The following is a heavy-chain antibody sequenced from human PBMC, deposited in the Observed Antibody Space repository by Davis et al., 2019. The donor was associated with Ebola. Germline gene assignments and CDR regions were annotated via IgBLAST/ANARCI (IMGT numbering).Heavy chain of an antibody. Sequence: AASVQVSCKASVYTFTDYYIHWVRQAPGQGLECLGWIYPNSGVTKYTEKFQGRVAMTRDTSITTVYMELSTLTSDDTAVYYCARERGDEAVGGSDNWFDPWGQGTLVTVSS. CDR3: ARERGDEAVGGSDNWFDP. D-gene: IGHD6-19*01. J-gene: IGHJ5*02. V-gene: IGHV1-2*02. CDR1: VYTFTDYY. CDR2: IYPNSGVT.